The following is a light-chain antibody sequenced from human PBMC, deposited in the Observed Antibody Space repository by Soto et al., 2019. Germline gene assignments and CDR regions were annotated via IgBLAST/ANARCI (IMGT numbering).Light chain of an antibody. CDR2: EVT. J-gene: IGLJ2*01. CDR3: SSYTTGTTPRVL. V-gene: IGLV2-14*01. CDR1: SSDVAGYNY. Sequence: QSALTQPASVSGSPGQSITISCTGTSSDVAGYNYVSWYQQHPGTAPKLMIYEVTNRPSGVPNRFSGSKSGNTASLTISGLRAEAEADYYCSSYTTGTTPRVLFGGGTKLTVL.